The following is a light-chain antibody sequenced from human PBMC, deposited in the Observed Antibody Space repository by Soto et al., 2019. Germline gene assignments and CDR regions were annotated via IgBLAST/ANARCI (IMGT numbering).Light chain of an antibody. CDR1: QSVSSNY. J-gene: IGKJ1*01. CDR2: GAS. Sequence: EIVLTQSPGTLSLSPGEIATLSCRASQSVSSNYLAWYQQKPGQAPRLLIYGASSRATGIPDRFSGSGSGTDFTLTISRLEPEDFAVYYCQQYGSSLPWTFGQGTKVEIK. V-gene: IGKV3-20*01. CDR3: QQYGSSLPWT.